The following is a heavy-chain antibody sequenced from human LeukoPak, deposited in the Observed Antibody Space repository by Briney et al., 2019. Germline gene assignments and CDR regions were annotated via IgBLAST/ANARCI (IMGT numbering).Heavy chain of an antibody. CDR3: AKDRNDVDTAMVPSSPDFDY. J-gene: IGHJ4*02. Sequence: PGGSLRLSCAASGFTFDDYAMHWVRQAPGKGLEWVSGISWNSGSIGYADPVKGRFTISRDNAKNSLYLQMNSLRAEDTALYYCAKDRNDVDTAMVPSSPDFDYWGQGTLVTVSS. D-gene: IGHD5-18*01. V-gene: IGHV3-9*01. CDR1: GFTFDDYA. CDR2: ISWNSGSI.